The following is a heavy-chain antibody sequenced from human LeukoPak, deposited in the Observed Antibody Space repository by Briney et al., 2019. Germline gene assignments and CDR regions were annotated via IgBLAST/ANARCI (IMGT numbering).Heavy chain of an antibody. J-gene: IGHJ4*02. V-gene: IGHV3-53*01. D-gene: IGHD6-13*01. CDR2: IYSGGST. CDR3: ARDHSSSWHFGY. Sequence: GGSLRLSCAASGFTVSSNYMSWVRQAPGKGLEWVSVIYSGGSTYYADSVKGRFTISRDNSKNTPYLQMNSLRAEDTAVYYCARDHSSSWHFGYWGQGTLVTVSS. CDR1: GFTVSSNY.